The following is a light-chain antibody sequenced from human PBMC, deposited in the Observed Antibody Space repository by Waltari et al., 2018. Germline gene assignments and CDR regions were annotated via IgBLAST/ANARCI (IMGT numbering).Light chain of an antibody. CDR2: GVS. J-gene: IGLJ2*01. Sequence: QSAPTQPPSVSGSLGQSVTISCIGTSSDVGGSNYVSWYQQHPGKAPKLMIFGVSNRSSGVSDRFAGSKSGNTASLTISGLQAEDEADYYCCSHTTSSTLVFGGGTRLTVL. CDR3: CSHTTSSTLV. CDR1: SSDVGGSNY. V-gene: IGLV2-14*03.